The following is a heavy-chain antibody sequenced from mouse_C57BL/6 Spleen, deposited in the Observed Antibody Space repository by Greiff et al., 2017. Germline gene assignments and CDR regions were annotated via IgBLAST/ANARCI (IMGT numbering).Heavy chain of an antibody. Sequence: EVQLVESGGDLVKPGGSLTLSCAASGFTFSSYGMSWVRQTPDKRLEWVATISSGGSDTYYPDSVKGRFTISRDNAKNTLYLQLSSLKSEDTAMYYCARHEDSSQYSFDDWGQGTTLTVSS. CDR1: GFTFSSYG. V-gene: IGHV5-6*01. CDR2: ISSGGSDT. D-gene: IGHD1-1*01. CDR3: ARHEDSSQYSFDD. J-gene: IGHJ2*01.